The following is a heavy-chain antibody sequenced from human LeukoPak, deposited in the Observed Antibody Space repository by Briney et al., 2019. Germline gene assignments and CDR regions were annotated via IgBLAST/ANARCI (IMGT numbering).Heavy chain of an antibody. J-gene: IGHJ6*02. CDR1: GGSLRNYY. CDR3: ASVSKRAAYGMDV. V-gene: IGHV4-59*01. D-gene: IGHD1-1*01. CDR2: ISYDGNT. Sequence: SETLSLTCTVSGGSLRNYYWSWIRQSPGQGLEYIGYISYDGNTNYNPSLQSRVTISVDTSKNQFSLKLSSVTAADTAVYYCASVSKRAAYGMDVWGQGTTVTVSS.